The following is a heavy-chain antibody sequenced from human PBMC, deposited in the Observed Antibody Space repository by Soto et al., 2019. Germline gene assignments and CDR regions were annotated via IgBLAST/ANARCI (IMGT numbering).Heavy chain of an antibody. D-gene: IGHD2-2*01. J-gene: IGHJ4*02. CDR1: GGSFSGYY. CDR2: INHSGST. CDR3: ARGVPAARTPFDY. Sequence: PSETLSLTCAVYGGSFSGYYWSWIRQPPGKGLEWIGEINHSGSTNYIPSLKSRVTISVDTSKNQFSLKLSSVTAADTAVYYCARGVPAARTPFDYWGQGTLVTVSS. V-gene: IGHV4-34*01.